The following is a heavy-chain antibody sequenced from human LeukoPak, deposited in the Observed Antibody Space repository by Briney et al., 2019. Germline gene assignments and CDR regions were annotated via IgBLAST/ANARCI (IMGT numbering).Heavy chain of an antibody. V-gene: IGHV1-2*02. CDR2: INPNSGGT. CDR3: ARDRYCTNGVCYTNWFDR. CDR1: GYTFTGYY. Sequence: ASVKVSYKASGYTFTGYYMHWVRQAPGQGLEWMGWINPNSGGTNYAQKFQGRVTMTRGTSISTAYMELSRLRSDDTAVYYCARDRYCTNGVCYTNWFDRWGQGTLVTVSS. J-gene: IGHJ5*02. D-gene: IGHD2-8*01.